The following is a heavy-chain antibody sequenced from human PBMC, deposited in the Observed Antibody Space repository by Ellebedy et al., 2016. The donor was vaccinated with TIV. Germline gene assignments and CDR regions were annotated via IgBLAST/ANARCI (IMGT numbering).Heavy chain of an antibody. CDR3: ARVRGKLWFGEPDAFDI. D-gene: IGHD3-10*01. CDR1: GFSLSTSGVG. V-gene: IGHV2-5*02. J-gene: IGHJ3*02. Sequence: SGPTLVKPTQTLTLTCTFSGFSLSTSGVGVGWIRQPPGKALEWLALIYWDDDKRYSPSLKSRLTITQDTSKNQVVLTMTNMDPVDTATYYCARVRGKLWFGEPDAFDIWGQGTMGTGSS. CDR2: IYWDDDK.